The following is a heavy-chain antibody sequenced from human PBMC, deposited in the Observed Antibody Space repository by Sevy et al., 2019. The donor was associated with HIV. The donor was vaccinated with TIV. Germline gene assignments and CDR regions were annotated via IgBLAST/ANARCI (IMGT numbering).Heavy chain of an antibody. V-gene: IGHV3-21*01. Sequence: GGSLRLSCAASGFSFNTYNIHWVRQAPGKGLEWVSSISTNSRHIYYADSVQGRFTISRDNAKNSLYLQMNSLRAEDTAVYYCARDRSRSGLPGPLLYFDWLFDSWGQGTLVTVSS. D-gene: IGHD3-9*01. J-gene: IGHJ4*02. CDR3: ARDRSRSGLPGPLLYFDWLFDS. CDR2: ISTNSRHI. CDR1: GFSFNTYN.